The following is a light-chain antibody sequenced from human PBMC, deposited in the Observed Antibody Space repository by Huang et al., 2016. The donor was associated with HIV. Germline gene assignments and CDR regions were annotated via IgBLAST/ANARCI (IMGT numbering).Light chain of an antibody. Sequence: EIVLTQSPATLSVSPGDIAILSCRASQSVSSNLAWHQQKPGQAPRLLIYGAPTRATAIPARFSGSGSGTEFTLTISSLQSEDFAVYYCQQYNNWPLTFGGGTKVEIK. CDR1: QSVSSN. CDR2: GAP. CDR3: QQYNNWPLT. V-gene: IGKV3-15*01. J-gene: IGKJ4*01.